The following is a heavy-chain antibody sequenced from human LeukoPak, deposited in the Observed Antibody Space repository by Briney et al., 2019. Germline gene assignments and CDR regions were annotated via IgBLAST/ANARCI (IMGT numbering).Heavy chain of an antibody. CDR2: ISSDGSIT. J-gene: IGHJ4*02. CDR3: ARDRGPRTGSMVREAYDN. D-gene: IGHD3-10*01. CDR1: GFTFSNYW. V-gene: IGHV3-74*01. Sequence: PGGSLRLSCAASGFTFSNYWIHWVRQAPGKGLVWVSRISSDGSITNYADSVKGRFTISRDNAKNTLYLQMNSLRAEDTAVYDCARDRGPRTGSMVREAYDNWGQGTLVTVSS.